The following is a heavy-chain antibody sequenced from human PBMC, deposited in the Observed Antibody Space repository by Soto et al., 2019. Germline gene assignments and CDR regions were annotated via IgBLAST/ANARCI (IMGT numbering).Heavy chain of an antibody. CDR2: IYSGGST. CDR1: GFTVSSNY. J-gene: IGHJ6*02. CDR3: ARDRGGEVRGVTINYYYYYGMDV. V-gene: IGHV3-53*01. D-gene: IGHD3-10*01. Sequence: GGSLRLSCAASGFTVSSNYMSWVRQAPGKGLEWVSVIYSGGSTYYADSVKGRFTISRDNSKNTLYLQMNSLRAEDTAVYYCARDRGGEVRGVTINYYYYYGMDVWGHGTTVTVSS.